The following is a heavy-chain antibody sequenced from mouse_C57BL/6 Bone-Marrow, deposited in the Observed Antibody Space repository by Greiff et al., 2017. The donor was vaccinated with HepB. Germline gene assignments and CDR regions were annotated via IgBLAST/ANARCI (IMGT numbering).Heavy chain of an antibody. Sequence: QVQLQQSGPGLVAPSQSLSITCTVSGFSLTSYAISWVRQPPGKGLEWLGVIWTGGGTNYNSALKSRLSISKDNSKSQVFLKMNSLQTDDTARYYCASQYYYGSAPYFDVWGTGTTVTVSS. CDR1: GFSLTSYA. CDR3: ASQYYYGSAPYFDV. D-gene: IGHD1-1*01. J-gene: IGHJ1*03. CDR2: IWTGGGT. V-gene: IGHV2-9-1*01.